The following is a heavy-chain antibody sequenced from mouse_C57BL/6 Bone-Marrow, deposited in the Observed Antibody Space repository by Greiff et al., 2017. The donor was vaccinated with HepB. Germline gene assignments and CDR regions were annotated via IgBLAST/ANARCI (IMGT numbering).Heavy chain of an antibody. CDR1: GYTFTSYW. V-gene: IGHV1-55*01. CDR2: IYPGSGST. Sequence: VQLQQPGAELVKPGASVKMSCKASGYTFTSYWITWVKQRPGQGLEWIGDIYPGSGSTNYNEKFKSKATLTVDTSSSTAYMQLSSLTSEDSAVYYCARLGICDYERSYYYLDYWGQGTTLTVSS. CDR3: ARLGICDYERSYYYLDY. D-gene: IGHD2-4*01. J-gene: IGHJ2*01.